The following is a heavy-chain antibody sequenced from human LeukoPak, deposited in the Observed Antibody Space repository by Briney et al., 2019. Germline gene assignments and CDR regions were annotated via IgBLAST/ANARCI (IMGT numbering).Heavy chain of an antibody. CDR1: GGSISSYY. CDR3: ARSTRRRRGDYYYYGMDV. V-gene: IGHV4-59*01. CDR2: IYYSGST. J-gene: IGHJ6*04. D-gene: IGHD1-1*01. Sequence: SETLSLTCTVSGGSISSYYWSWIRQPPGKGLEWIGYIYYSGSTNYNPSLKSRVTISVDTSKNQFSLKLSSVTAADTAVYYCARSTRRRRGDYYYYGMDVWGKGTTVTASS.